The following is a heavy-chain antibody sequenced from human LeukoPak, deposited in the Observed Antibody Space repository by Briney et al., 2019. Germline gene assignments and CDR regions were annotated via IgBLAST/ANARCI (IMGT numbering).Heavy chain of an antibody. Sequence: GGSLRLSCAASGFTFSDFWVHWVGDAPGKGGVWGARLCSDGSVTNSAASVKGRFTISRDNAKNTLFLQMISLRAEDTAVYYCASGYYYSSFDHWGQSDPWGQGTLVTVSS. CDR1: GFTFSDFW. CDR2: LCSDGSVT. J-gene: IGHJ5*02. V-gene: IGHV3-74*01. CDR3: ASGYYYSSFDHWGQSDP. D-gene: IGHD3-22*01.